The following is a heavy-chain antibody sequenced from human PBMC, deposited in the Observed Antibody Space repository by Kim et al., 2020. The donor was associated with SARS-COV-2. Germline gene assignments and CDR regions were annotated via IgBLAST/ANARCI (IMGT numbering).Heavy chain of an antibody. CDR2: INGGGDYT. D-gene: IGHD3-3*02. CDR1: GFTFSTYA. CDR3: AKDTFSKRWNEYFEY. J-gene: IGHJ1*01. Sequence: GGSLRLSCVASGFTFSTYAMTWVRQAPGKGLECVSGINGGGDYTYYADTVKGRFTISRDDSKNTLYLQMNSLRVDDTAVYYCAKDTFSKRWNEYFEYWGQGTMVTVSS. V-gene: IGHV3-23*01.